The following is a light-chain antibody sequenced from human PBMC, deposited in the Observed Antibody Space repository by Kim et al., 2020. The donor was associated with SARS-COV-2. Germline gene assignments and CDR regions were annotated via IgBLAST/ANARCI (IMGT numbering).Light chain of an antibody. CDR2: EDN. CDR1: SGSIASNY. J-gene: IGLJ3*02. Sequence: KTVTISCTGSSGSIASNYVQWYQQRPGRAPTTVIYEDNQRPSGVPDRFSGSIDSSSNSASLTISGLKTEDEADYYCQSYDSSNQGVFGGGTQLTVL. V-gene: IGLV6-57*02. CDR3: QSYDSSNQGV.